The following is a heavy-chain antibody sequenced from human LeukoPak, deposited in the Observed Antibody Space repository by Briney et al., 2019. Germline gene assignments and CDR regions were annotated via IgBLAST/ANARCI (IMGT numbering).Heavy chain of an antibody. CDR1: GGSISSSSYY. CDR2: IYYSGST. V-gene: IGHV4-39*01. J-gene: IGHJ4*02. D-gene: IGHD6-19*01. CDR3: ARAVAGGFDY. Sequence: PSETLSLTCTVSGGSISSSSYYWGWIRQPSGKGLEWIGSIYYSGSTYYNPSLKSRVTISVDTSKNQFSLKLSSVTAADTAVYYCARAVAGGFDYWGQGTLVTVSS.